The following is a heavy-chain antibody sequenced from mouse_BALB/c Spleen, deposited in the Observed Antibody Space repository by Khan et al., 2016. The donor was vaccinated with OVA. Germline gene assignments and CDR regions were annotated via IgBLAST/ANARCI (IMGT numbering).Heavy chain of an antibody. D-gene: IGHD1-1*01. CDR1: GYIFTDYT. V-gene: IGHV1-18*01. CDR2: INPNNGET. J-gene: IGHJ2*01. Sequence: VQLKESGPELVKPGASVKISCKASGYIFTDYTMDWVRQSHGKSLEWIGDINPNNGETFCNQKFKGKATLTVDKSSSTAFMELRSLTSEDTAVYYCARTGYGSLGYWGQGTTLTVSS. CDR3: ARTGYGSLGY.